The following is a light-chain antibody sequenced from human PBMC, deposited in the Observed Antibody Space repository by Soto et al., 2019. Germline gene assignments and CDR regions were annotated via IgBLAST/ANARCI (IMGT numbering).Light chain of an antibody. Sequence: QSVLTQPASVSGSPGQSITISCTGSNDDVGAYNYVSWYQHHPGKAPRLIIYEVNNQPSGISHRFSGSKSGNTASLTISGLQADDEDDYYCASYTVTHTRVFGGGTKLTVL. CDR3: ASYTVTHTRV. CDR1: NDDVGAYNY. CDR2: EVN. J-gene: IGLJ3*02. V-gene: IGLV2-14*01.